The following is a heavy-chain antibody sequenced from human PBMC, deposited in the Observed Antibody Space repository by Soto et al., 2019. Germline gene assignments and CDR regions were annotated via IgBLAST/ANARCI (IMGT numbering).Heavy chain of an antibody. D-gene: IGHD1-7*01. CDR3: ASVGLELRTGYFDY. V-gene: IGHV4-59*01. J-gene: IGHJ4*02. CDR1: GGSISSYY. CDR2: IYYSGST. Sequence: SETLSLTCTVSGGSISSYYWSWIRQPPGKGLERIGYIYYSGSTNYNPSLKSRVTISVDTSKNQFSLKLSSVTAADTAVYYCASVGLELRTGYFDYWGQGTLVTVSS.